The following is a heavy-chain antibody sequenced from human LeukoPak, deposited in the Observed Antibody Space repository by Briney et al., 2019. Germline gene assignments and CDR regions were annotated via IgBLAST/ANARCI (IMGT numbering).Heavy chain of an antibody. Sequence: GGSLSLSCAASGFTFSSYSMNWVRQAPGKGLEWVSSISSSSSYIYYADSVKGRITISRDNAKNSLYLQMNSLRAEDTAVYYCARDVEDYDSSGYYYSFDYWGQGTLVTVSS. V-gene: IGHV3-21*01. CDR2: ISSSSSYI. J-gene: IGHJ4*02. CDR1: GFTFSSYS. CDR3: ARDVEDYDSSGYYYSFDY. D-gene: IGHD3-22*01.